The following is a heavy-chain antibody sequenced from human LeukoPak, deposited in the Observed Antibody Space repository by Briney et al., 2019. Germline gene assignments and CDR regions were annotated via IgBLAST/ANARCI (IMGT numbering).Heavy chain of an antibody. J-gene: IGHJ4*02. V-gene: IGHV3-23*01. D-gene: IGHD3-22*01. Sequence: GGSLRLSCAASGFTFSSYAMSWVRQAPGKGLEWVSAISGSGGSTYYADSVKGRFTISRDNSKNTLYLQMNSLRAEDTAVYYCAKVLAYTTLDSSGYYSGFDYWGQGTLVTVSS. CDR1: GFTFSSYA. CDR3: AKVLAYTTLDSSGYYSGFDY. CDR2: ISGSGGST.